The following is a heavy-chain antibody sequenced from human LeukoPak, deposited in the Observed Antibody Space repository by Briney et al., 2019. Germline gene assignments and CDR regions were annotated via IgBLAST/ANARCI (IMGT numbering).Heavy chain of an antibody. Sequence: SGGSLKLSCAASGLTFSGSGIHWVRQASGKGLEWLGRIGRQGDSDATRYAASLKGKFTISRVGSRNTAYLQMNSLKTEDTAVNYCAGDYNFLTGLNYWGQGTLVTVSS. CDR1: GLTFSGSG. CDR2: IGRQGDSDAT. J-gene: IGHJ4*02. V-gene: IGHV3-73*01. CDR3: AGDYNFLTGLNY. D-gene: IGHD3-9*01.